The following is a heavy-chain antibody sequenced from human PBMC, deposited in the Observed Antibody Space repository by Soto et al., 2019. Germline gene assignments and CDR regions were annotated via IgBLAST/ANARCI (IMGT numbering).Heavy chain of an antibody. D-gene: IGHD3-22*01. CDR3: ARIPPDYYDSSGYQFYYYYGMDV. J-gene: IGHJ6*02. V-gene: IGHV1-69*06. Sequence: QVQLVQSGAEVKKPGSSVKVSCKASGGTFSSYAISWVRQAPGQGLEWMGGIIPSFGTANYAQKFQGRVTITADKSTSTAYMELSSLRSEDTAVYYCARIPPDYYDSSGYQFYYYYGMDVWGQGTTVTVSS. CDR1: GGTFSSYA. CDR2: IIPSFGTA.